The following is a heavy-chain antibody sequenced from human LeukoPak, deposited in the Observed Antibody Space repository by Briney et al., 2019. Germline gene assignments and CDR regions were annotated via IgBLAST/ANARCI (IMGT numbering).Heavy chain of an antibody. D-gene: IGHD6-13*01. V-gene: IGHV3-64*01. J-gene: IGHJ3*02. Sequence: GGSLRLSCAASGFTFSSYAMHWVRQAPGKGLEYVSAISSNGGSTYYANSVKGRFTISRDNSKNTLYLQMGSLRAEDMAVYYCANGYSSSWFNAFDIWGQGTMVTVSS. CDR1: GFTFSSYA. CDR3: ANGYSSSWFNAFDI. CDR2: ISSNGGST.